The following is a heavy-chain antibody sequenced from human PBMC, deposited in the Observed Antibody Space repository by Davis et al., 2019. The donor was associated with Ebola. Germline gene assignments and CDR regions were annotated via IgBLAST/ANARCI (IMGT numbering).Heavy chain of an antibody. CDR3: ARPRYSGYYAFDY. Sequence: ASVKVSCKASGGTFSSYAISWVRQAPGQRLEWMGWINAGNGNTKYSQKFQGRVTITRDTSASTAYMELSSLRSEDTAVYYCARPRYSGYYAFDYWGQGTLVTVSS. J-gene: IGHJ4*02. CDR1: GGTFSSYA. V-gene: IGHV1-3*01. D-gene: IGHD1-26*01. CDR2: INAGNGNT.